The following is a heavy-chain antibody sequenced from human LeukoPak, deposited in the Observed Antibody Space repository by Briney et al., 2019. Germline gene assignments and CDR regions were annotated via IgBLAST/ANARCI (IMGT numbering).Heavy chain of an antibody. CDR2: IKGSDDST. CDR1: GFTFSSYA. J-gene: IGHJ4*02. CDR3: ARGYSSGLHFDY. V-gene: IGHV3-23*01. D-gene: IGHD6-19*01. Sequence: GGSLRLSCAASGFTFSSYAMNWARQAPGKGPEWVSLIKGSDDSTYYADSVRGRFTISRDNAKNTLYLQMNSLRAEDTAVYYCARGYSSGLHFDYWGQGTLVTVSS.